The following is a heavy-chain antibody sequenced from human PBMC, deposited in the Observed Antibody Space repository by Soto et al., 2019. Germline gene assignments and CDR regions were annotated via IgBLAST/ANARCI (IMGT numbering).Heavy chain of an antibody. J-gene: IGHJ6*02. CDR3: ARDRGDCSSVSCYGSFYYGMDV. V-gene: IGHV3-53*01. CDR1: GFIVSSHY. CDR2: IYSGGSI. D-gene: IGHD2-2*01. Sequence: EVQLVEAGGGLIQPGGSLRLSCAASGFIVSSHYMSWVRQAPGKRLEWVSAIYSGGSIYYADSVEGRFTISRDVSKNILYLQMNSLRADDTAVYYCARDRGDCSSVSCYGSFYYGMDVWGQGTTVIVS.